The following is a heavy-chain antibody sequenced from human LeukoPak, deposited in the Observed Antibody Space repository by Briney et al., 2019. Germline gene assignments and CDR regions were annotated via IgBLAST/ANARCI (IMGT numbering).Heavy chain of an antibody. J-gene: IGHJ6*03. Sequence: GGSLRLSCAASGFTFSSYSMNWVRQAPGKGLEWVANIKQDGSEKYYVDSVKGRFTISRDNAKNSLYLQMNSLRAEDTAVYYCARGVRLSSGWYNSDYYYYMDVWGKGTTVTISS. CDR3: ARGVRLSSGWYNSDYYYYMDV. D-gene: IGHD6-19*01. V-gene: IGHV3-7*01. CDR2: IKQDGSEK. CDR1: GFTFSSYS.